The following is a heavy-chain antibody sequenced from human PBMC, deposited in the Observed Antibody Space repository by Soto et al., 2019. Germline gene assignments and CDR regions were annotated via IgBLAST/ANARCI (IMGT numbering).Heavy chain of an antibody. Sequence: QVQLVQSGAEVKKPGSSVKVSCKASGGTFSSYAISWVRQAPGQGLEWMGGIIPIFGTANYAQKFQGRVTITAVESTGTAYMALSSLRSEDTAVYYCARNEPYCTNGVCYTDYWGQGTLVTVSS. D-gene: IGHD2-8*01. V-gene: IGHV1-69*12. CDR3: ARNEPYCTNGVCYTDY. CDR1: GGTFSSYA. J-gene: IGHJ4*02. CDR2: IIPIFGTA.